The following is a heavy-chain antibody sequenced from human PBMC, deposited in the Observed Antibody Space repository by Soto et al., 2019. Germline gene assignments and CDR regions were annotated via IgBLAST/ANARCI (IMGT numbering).Heavy chain of an antibody. D-gene: IGHD6-13*01. CDR2: IYYSGST. J-gene: IGHJ6*02. CDR1: GGSISSYY. Sequence: ASETLSLTCTVSGGSISSYYWSWIRQPPGKGLEWIGYIYYSGSTNYNPSLKSRVTISVDTSKNQFSLKLSSVTAADTAVYYCARNTGPAAAGIDYYRMDVWGQGTTVTVSS. V-gene: IGHV4-59*01. CDR3: ARNTGPAAAGIDYYRMDV.